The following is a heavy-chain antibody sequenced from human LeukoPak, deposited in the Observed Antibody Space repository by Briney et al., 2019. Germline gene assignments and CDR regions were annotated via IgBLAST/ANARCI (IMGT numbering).Heavy chain of an antibody. V-gene: IGHV3-23*01. CDR2: ISNNGGYT. CDR1: GFTFSSSA. CDR3: AKQSGYCSDGSCYFPY. Sequence: GGSLRLSCAASGFTFSSSAMSWVRQAPGKGLEWVSAISNNGGYTYYADSVQGRFTISRDNSKSTLCLQMNSLRAEDTAVYYCAKQSGYCSDGSCYFPYWGQGTLVTVSS. J-gene: IGHJ4*02. D-gene: IGHD2-15*01.